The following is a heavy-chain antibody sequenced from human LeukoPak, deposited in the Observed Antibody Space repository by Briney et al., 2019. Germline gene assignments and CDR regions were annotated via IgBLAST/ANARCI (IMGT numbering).Heavy chain of an antibody. V-gene: IGHV7-4-1*02. Sequence: ASVTVSCKASGYTFTSYAMNWVRQAPGQGLEWMGWINTNTGNPTYAQGFTGRFVFSLDTSVSTAYLQISSLKAGDTAVYYCARENSTVWFDPWGQGTLVTVSS. J-gene: IGHJ5*02. D-gene: IGHD6-13*01. CDR2: INTNTGNP. CDR1: GYTFTSYA. CDR3: ARENSTVWFDP.